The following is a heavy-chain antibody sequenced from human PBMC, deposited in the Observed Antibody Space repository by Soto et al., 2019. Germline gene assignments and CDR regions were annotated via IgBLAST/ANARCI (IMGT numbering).Heavy chain of an antibody. CDR3: ARDLIVIRYFAWQPKPGPHGMDV. J-gene: IGHJ6*02. V-gene: IGHV1-18*03. CDR2: ISAYNGNT. CDR1: GYTFTSYG. Sequence: QVQLVQSGAEVKKPGASVKVSCKTSGYTFTSYGISWVRQAPGQGLEWMGWISAYNGNTNYAQKLQRRVTMTTDTSTSTDYMELRSQRSDDMAVYYCARDLIVIRYFAWQPKPGPHGMDVWSQRTTVTVSS. D-gene: IGHD3-9*01.